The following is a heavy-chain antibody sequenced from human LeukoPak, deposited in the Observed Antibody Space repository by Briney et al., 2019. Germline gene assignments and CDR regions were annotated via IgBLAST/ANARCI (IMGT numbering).Heavy chain of an antibody. Sequence: ASVKVSCKVSGYTLTELSMHWVRQAPGKGLEWMGGFDPEDGETIYAQKFQGRVTMTEDTSTDTAYIELSSLRSEDTAVYYCARAFYYYDSSGYYYYFDYWGQGTLVTVSS. J-gene: IGHJ4*02. CDR3: ARAFYYYDSSGYYYYFDY. CDR2: FDPEDGET. CDR1: GYTLTELS. D-gene: IGHD3-22*01. V-gene: IGHV1-24*01.